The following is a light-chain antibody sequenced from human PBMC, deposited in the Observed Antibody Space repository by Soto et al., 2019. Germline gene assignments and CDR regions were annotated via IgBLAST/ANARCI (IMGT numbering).Light chain of an antibody. CDR3: SSYTASSTLVV. CDR2: DVS. Sequence: QSALTQPASVSGSPGQSITISCTGTSSDVGGYNSVSWYQQHPGKAPKLMIYDVSNRPSGVSTRISGSKSGNTASLTISGFHAEDEADYYCSSYTASSTLVVFGTGTKVTLL. V-gene: IGLV2-14*01. J-gene: IGLJ1*01. CDR1: SSDVGGYNS.